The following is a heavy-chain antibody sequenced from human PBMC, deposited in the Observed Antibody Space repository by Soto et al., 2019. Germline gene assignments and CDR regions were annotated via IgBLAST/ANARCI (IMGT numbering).Heavy chain of an antibody. D-gene: IGHD2-15*01. Sequence: QVQLQESGPRLAKPSETLALVCSVSGVSIKSDNWWSWVRQSPGGGLEWIGEIYHSGSTTYHPSLNSLGTMSDDRSLTLCALRLTSVTATQPAIYYCARAACVVVAAGFAAWGRLILVTVSS. V-gene: IGHV4-4*02. J-gene: IGHJ5*02. CDR3: ARAACVVVAAGFAA. CDR1: GVSIKSDNW. CDR2: IYHSGST.